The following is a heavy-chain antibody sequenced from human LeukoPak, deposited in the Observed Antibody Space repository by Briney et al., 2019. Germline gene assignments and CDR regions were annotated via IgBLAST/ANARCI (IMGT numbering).Heavy chain of an antibody. D-gene: IGHD3-22*01. CDR1: GFTVTNYW. J-gene: IGHJ4*02. CDR2: INSDGSNT. CDR3: AGGLSDYYYTVGY. Sequence: GGSLRLSCTTSGFTVTNYWMHWVRQAPGKGLVWVSRINSDGSNTNYAGSVKGRFTISRDNAKNTLYLQMNSPRAEDTAVYYCAGGLSDYYYTVGYWGQGTLVTVSS. V-gene: IGHV3-74*01.